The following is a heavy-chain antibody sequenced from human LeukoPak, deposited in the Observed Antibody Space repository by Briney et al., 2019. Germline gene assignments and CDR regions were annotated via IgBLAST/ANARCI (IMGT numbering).Heavy chain of an antibody. CDR2: INPSGGST. CDR3: ARGYEWELRDPDRSDY. D-gene: IGHD1-26*01. CDR1: GYTFTSYY. V-gene: IGHV1-46*01. J-gene: IGHJ4*02. Sequence: ASVKVSCKASGYTFTSYYMHWVRQAPGQGLEWMGIINPSGGSTSYAQKFQGRVTMTRNTSISTAYMELSSLRSEDTAVYYCARGYEWELRDPDRSDYWGQGTLVTVSS.